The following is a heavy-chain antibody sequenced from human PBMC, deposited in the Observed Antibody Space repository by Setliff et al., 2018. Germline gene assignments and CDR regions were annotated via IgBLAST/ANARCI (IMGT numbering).Heavy chain of an antibody. CDR2: IYYSGNT. CDR3: ARDRLLVGARYAMDV. CDR1: VYSISRDCH. V-gene: IGHV4-38-2*02. J-gene: IGHJ6*03. D-gene: IGHD1-26*01. Sequence: SETLSLTCAVSVYSISRDCHWGWIRQPPGKGLEWIGSIYYSGNTYYNASLKSRVTISVDTSKNQLSLKLSSVTAADTAVYYCARDRLLVGARYAMDVWGKGTTVTVSS.